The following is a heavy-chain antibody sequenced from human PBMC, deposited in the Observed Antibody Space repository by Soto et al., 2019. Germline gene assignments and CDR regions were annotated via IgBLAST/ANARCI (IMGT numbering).Heavy chain of an antibody. D-gene: IGHD3-22*01. V-gene: IGHV5-10-1*01. Sequence: LGESLKISCKGSGYSFAGYWINWVRQKPGKGLGWMGRIDPSDSQTYYSPSFRGHVTIPFTKSITTVFLQWSSLRASDTAMYFWGRQIYDSDTGPNFQYYFDSWGQGTPVTVYS. CDR2: IDPSDSQT. J-gene: IGHJ4*02. CDR1: GYSFAGYW. CDR3: GRQIYDSDTGPNFQYYFDS.